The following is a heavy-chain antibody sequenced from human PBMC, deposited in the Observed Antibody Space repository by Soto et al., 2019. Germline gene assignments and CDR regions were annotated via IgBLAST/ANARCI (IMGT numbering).Heavy chain of an antibody. CDR3: ARRGIQLLPFDAFDI. D-gene: IGHD5-18*01. CDR2: IWYDGSNK. J-gene: IGHJ3*02. CDR1: GFTFSSYG. V-gene: IGHV3-33*01. Sequence: QVQLVESGGGVVQPGGSLRLSCAASGFTFSSYGMHWVRQAPGKGLEWVAVIWYDGSNKYYADSVKGRFTISRDNSKNTLYLQMNSLRAEDTAVYYCARRGIQLLPFDAFDIWGQGTRVTVSS.